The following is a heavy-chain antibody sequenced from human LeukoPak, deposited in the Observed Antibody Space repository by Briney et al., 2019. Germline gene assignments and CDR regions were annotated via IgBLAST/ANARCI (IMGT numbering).Heavy chain of an antibody. J-gene: IGHJ4*02. CDR1: VGSISSHY. D-gene: IGHD6-13*01. V-gene: IGHV4-59*11. CDR2: ISFTGST. Sequence: PSETLSLTCTVSVGSISSHYWSWIRQPPGKGLEWIGLISFTGSTNYNPSLKSRVTTSVDTSKNQFSLKVSSVTAADTAVYYCAKGGDSSLPLDYWGQGILVTVSS. CDR3: AKGGDSSLPLDY.